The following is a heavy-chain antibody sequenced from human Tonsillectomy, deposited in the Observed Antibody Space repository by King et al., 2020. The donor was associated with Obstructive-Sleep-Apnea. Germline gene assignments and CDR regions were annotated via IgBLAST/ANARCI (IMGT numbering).Heavy chain of an antibody. CDR1: GGSISGFY. CDR2: FYYSGST. V-gene: IGHV4-59*01. Sequence: QLQESGPGLVKPSETLSLTCTVSGGSISGFYWNWIRQPPGKGLEWVGYFYYSGSTNYNPSLKSRVTISVDTSKNQFSLKLISLTAADTAVYYCARGIDYGRGYFDLWGRGTPVTVSS. D-gene: IGHD4/OR15-4a*01. J-gene: IGHJ2*01. CDR3: ARGIDYGRGYFDL.